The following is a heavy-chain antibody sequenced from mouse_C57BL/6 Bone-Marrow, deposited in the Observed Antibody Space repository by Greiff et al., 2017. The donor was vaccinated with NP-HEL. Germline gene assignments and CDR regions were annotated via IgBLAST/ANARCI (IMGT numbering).Heavy chain of an antibody. V-gene: IGHV1-69*01. D-gene: IGHD1-1*01. Sequence: QVQLQQPGAELVMPGASVKLSCKASGYTFTSYRMHWVKQRPGQGLEWIGEIDPSDSNTNYNQKLKGKSTLTVDKSSSTASMQLNSLASEDSAVYYCARKIYYYDYCYFDVWGTGTSVTVSS. J-gene: IGHJ1*03. CDR2: IDPSDSNT. CDR1: GYTFTSYR. CDR3: ARKIYYYDYCYFDV.